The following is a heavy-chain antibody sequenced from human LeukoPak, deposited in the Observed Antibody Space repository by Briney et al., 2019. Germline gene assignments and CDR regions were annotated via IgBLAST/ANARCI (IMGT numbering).Heavy chain of an antibody. CDR3: AREVAGNLGDAFDI. J-gene: IGHJ3*02. CDR1: GFTFSNYW. CDR2: INSDGSTA. V-gene: IGHV3-74*03. D-gene: IGHD4-23*01. Sequence: PGGSLRLSCAASGFTFSNYWMHWVRQAPGKGLVWVSRINSDGSTATYADSVKGRFTTSRDNAKKTLYVQMNSLRAEDTAVYYCAREVAGNLGDAFDIWGQGTMVTVSS.